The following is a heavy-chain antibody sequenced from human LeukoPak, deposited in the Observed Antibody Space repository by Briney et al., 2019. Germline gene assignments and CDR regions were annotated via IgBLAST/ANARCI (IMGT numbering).Heavy chain of an antibody. V-gene: IGHV3-53*01. CDR2: IYSGGST. D-gene: IGHD5-18*01. CDR1: GFTVSSNY. CDR3: ARYGYSYGIDAFDI. Sequence: LPGGSLRLSCAASGFTVSSNYMSWVRQAPGKGLEWVSVIYSGGSTYYADSVKGRFTISRDNSKNTLYLQMNSLRAEDTAVYYCARYGYSYGIDAFDIWGQGTMVTVSS. J-gene: IGHJ3*02.